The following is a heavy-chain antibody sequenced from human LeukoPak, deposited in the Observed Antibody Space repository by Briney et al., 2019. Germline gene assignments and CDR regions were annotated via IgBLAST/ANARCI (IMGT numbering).Heavy chain of an antibody. D-gene: IGHD3-22*01. J-gene: IGHJ5*02. CDR3: ARFHSSGYSRWFDP. Sequence: GESLKISCKSSGYSFTTNWIGWVRQMPGKGLEWMGIIYPGDSDTRYSPSFQGQVTISADKSISTAYLQWSSLKASDTATYYCARFHSSGYSRWFDPWGQGTLVTVSS. CDR2: IYPGDSDT. V-gene: IGHV5-51*01. CDR1: GYSFTTNW.